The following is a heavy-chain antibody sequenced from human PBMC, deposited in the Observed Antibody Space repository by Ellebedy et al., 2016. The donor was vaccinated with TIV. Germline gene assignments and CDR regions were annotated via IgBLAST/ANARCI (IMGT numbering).Heavy chain of an antibody. CDR1: GYSFTSYW. CDR3: ARPVGATTTFGMDV. V-gene: IGHV5-10-1*01. CDR2: IDPSDSYT. D-gene: IGHD1-26*01. J-gene: IGHJ6*02. Sequence: GESLKISXKGSGYSFTSYWISWVRQMPGKGLEWMGRIDPSDSYTNHSPSFQGHVTISADKSISTAYLQWSSLKASDTAMYYCARPVGATTTFGMDVWGQGTTVTVSS.